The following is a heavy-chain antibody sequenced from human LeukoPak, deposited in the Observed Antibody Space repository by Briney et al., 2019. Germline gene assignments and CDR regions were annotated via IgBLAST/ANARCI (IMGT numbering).Heavy chain of an antibody. CDR1: GGSISSYY. J-gene: IGHJ4*02. V-gene: IGHV4-34*01. Sequence: SETLSLTCTVSGGSISSYYWSWIRQPPGKGLEWIGEINHSGSTNYNPSLKSRVTISVDTSKNQFSLKLSSVTAADTAVYYCARFRRQWLVWLGENYFDYWGQGTLVTVSS. CDR3: ARFRRQWLVWLGENYFDY. D-gene: IGHD6-19*01. CDR2: INHSGST.